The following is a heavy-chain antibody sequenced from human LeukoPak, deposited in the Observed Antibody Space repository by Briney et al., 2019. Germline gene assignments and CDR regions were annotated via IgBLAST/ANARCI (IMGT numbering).Heavy chain of an antibody. D-gene: IGHD2-2*01. CDR3: ARHRGYCSSTSCYPYYFDY. CDR2: IYSGGST. CDR1: GFTVSSNY. J-gene: IGHJ4*02. V-gene: IGHV3-66*04. Sequence: GGSLRLSCAASGFTVSSNYMSWVRQAPGKGLEWVSVIYSGGSTYYADSVKGRFTMSRDNSKNTLYLQMDSLRAEDTAVYYCARHRGYCSSTSCYPYYFDYWGQGTLVIVSS.